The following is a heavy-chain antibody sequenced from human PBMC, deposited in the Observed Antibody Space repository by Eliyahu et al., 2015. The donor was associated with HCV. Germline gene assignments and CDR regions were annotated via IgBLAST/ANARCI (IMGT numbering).Heavy chain of an antibody. D-gene: IGHD6-19*01. CDR3: SSGGGGIAVAGTGGWFDP. CDR2: IHYSGST. Sequence: QVQLQESGPGLVKPSXTLSLTCXVSGGPXPTYXWSWIRXPPGKGLEWIGYIHYSGSTNYNPSLKSRVTMSLDTSNNQVSLKLNSVTTADTAVYYCSSGGGGIAVAGTGGWFDPWGQGTLVTVSS. J-gene: IGHJ5*02. CDR1: GGPXPTYX. V-gene: IGHV4-59*01.